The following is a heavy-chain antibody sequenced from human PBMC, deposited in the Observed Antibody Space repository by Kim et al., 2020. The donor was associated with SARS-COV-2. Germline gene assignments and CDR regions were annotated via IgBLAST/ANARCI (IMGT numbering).Heavy chain of an antibody. D-gene: IGHD1-1*01. J-gene: IGHJ4*02. CDR2: IYSGGSST. V-gene: IGHV3-23*03. Sequence: GGSLRHSCAASGFTFSSYAMSWVRQAPGKGLEWVSVIYSGGSSTYYADSVKGRFTISRDNSKNTLYLQMNSLRAEDTAVYYCAKGGTAQLYFDYWGQGTLVTVSS. CDR1: GFTFSSYA. CDR3: AKGGTAQLYFDY.